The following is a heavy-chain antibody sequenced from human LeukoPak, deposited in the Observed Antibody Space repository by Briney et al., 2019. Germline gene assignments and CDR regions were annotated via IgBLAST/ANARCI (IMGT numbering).Heavy chain of an antibody. Sequence: SETLSLTCGVYGGSFSGNYWSWIRQPPGKGLEWIGEINHSGSTKYNPSLKSRVTISVDTSKNQFSLQLNSVTPEDTAVYYCARDVQDSSVWFDYWGQGTLVTVSS. CDR3: ARDVQDSSVWFDY. CDR1: GGSFSGNY. J-gene: IGHJ5*01. CDR2: INHSGST. V-gene: IGHV4-34*01. D-gene: IGHD6-19*01.